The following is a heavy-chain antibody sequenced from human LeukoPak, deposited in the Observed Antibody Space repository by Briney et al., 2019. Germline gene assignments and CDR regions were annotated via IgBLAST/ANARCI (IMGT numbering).Heavy chain of an antibody. D-gene: IGHD4-17*01. CDR3: ARQGDYGDYVRY. Sequence: SETLSITCTVSGGSISSSSYYWGWIRQPPGKGLEWIGSIYYSGSIYYNPSLMSRVTISVDTSKNQFFLKLSSVTAADTAVYYCARQGDYGDYVRYWGQGTLVTVSS. J-gene: IGHJ4*02. V-gene: IGHV4-39*01. CDR2: IYYSGSI. CDR1: GGSISSSSYY.